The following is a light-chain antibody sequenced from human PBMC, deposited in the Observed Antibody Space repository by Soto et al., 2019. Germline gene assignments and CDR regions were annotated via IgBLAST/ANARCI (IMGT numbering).Light chain of an antibody. CDR2: GAS. CDR3: QQYGSSPGT. CDR1: QSVSSNY. V-gene: IGKV3-20*01. Sequence: EIVLTQSPGTLSLSPGERATLSCRASQSVSSNYLAWYLQKPGQAPILLIYGASTRATGIPGRFSGSGSGTDFALTISRLEPEDVAVYYCQQYGSSPGTCGQGTKVDIK. J-gene: IGKJ1*01.